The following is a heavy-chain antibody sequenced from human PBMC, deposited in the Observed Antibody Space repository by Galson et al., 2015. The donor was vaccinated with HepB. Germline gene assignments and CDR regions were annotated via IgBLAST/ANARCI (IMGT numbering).Heavy chain of an antibody. CDR1: GFIFDDYD. D-gene: IGHD3-10*01. V-gene: IGHV3-20*04. CDR2: INWNGGDT. Sequence: SLRLSCAATGFIFDDYDMSWVRQVPGKGLEWVSGINWNGGDTDYADSVKGRFTISRDSAENSLYLQMNSLRAEDTALYYCAGDETTMARGVIHKWYSGYWGQGILVTVSS. CDR3: AGDETTMARGVIHKWYSGY. J-gene: IGHJ4*02.